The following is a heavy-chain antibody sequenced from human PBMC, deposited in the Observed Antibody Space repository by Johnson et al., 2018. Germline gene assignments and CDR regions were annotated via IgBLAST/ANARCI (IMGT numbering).Heavy chain of an antibody. Sequence: EVQLQESGGGVVQPGRSLRLSCAASGFTFSSYWMSWVRQAPGKGLEWVSAISGGGGSTYYADSVKGRFTFSGDKSKKTLYLKRNSLRAEDTAVYYGAKDRSRIVGAPDFQYWGQGTLVTVSS. CDR2: ISGGGGST. J-gene: IGHJ1*01. CDR1: GFTFSSYW. CDR3: AKDRSRIVGAPDFQY. D-gene: IGHD1-26*01. V-gene: IGHV3-23*01.